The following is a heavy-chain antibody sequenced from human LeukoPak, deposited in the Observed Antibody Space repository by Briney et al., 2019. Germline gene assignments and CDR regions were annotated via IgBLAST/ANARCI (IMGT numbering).Heavy chain of an antibody. CDR1: GFPVSSNY. Sequence: GGSLRLSCTASGFPVSSNYMTWVHQAPGKGLEWVSVIYTGGNTDHADSVQGRFTLSRDNSKNTLYLHMNSLRVEDTAVYYCARGRPPYYFDYWGQGTLVTVSS. J-gene: IGHJ4*02. CDR2: IYTGGNT. V-gene: IGHV3-53*01. CDR3: ARGRPPYYFDY.